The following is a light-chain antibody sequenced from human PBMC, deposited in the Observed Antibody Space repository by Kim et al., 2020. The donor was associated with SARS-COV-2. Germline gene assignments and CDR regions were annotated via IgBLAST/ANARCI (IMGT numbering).Light chain of an antibody. V-gene: IGKV3-15*01. J-gene: IGKJ4*01. Sequence: VTPGERATLSRSASQSFSRKLAWFQKKPGQAPRLIIYDTSTRATGVPARFSGSGSGTEFTLTINSLQSEDFAVYYCQQYNSWPLTFGGGTKVDIK. CDR3: QQYNSWPLT. CDR1: QSFSRK. CDR2: DTS.